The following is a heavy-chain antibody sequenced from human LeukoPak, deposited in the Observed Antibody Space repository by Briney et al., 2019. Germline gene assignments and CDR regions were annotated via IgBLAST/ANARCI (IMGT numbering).Heavy chain of an antibody. CDR2: IIPIFGTA. J-gene: IGHJ4*02. Sequence: SVKVSCKASGGTFSSYAISWVRQAPGQGLEWMGGIIPIFGTANYAQKFQGRVTITTDESTSTAYMELSSLRSEDTAVYYCARDSGYCSSTSCYYLGYFDYWGQGTLVTVSS. V-gene: IGHV1-69*05. CDR3: ARDSGYCSSTSCYYLGYFDY. CDR1: GGTFSSYA. D-gene: IGHD2-2*03.